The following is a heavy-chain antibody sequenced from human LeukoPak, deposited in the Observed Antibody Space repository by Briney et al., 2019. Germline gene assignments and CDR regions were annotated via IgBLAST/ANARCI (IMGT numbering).Heavy chain of an antibody. D-gene: IGHD6-19*01. Sequence: SETLALTCTVSGGSISRYYWSWIRQPAGKGLEWIGRIYTSGSTNYNPSLKSRVTMSVDTSKNQFSLKLSSVTAADTAVYYCARDYPSGWYGYYYYGMDVWGQGTTVTVSS. CDR1: GGSISRYY. CDR2: IYTSGST. V-gene: IGHV4-4*07. J-gene: IGHJ6*02. CDR3: ARDYPSGWYGYYYYGMDV.